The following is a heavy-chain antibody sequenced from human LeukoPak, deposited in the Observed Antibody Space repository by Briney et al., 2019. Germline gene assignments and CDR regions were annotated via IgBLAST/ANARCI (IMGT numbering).Heavy chain of an antibody. CDR1: GYTFTGYY. Sequence: ASVKVSCKASGYTFTGYYMHWVRQAPGQGLEWMGWINPNSGGTNYAQKFQGRVTMTRDTSISTAYMELSRLRSDDTAVYYCARDLGSGWCYFDYWGQGTLVTVSS. CDR2: INPNSGGT. J-gene: IGHJ4*02. CDR3: ARDLGSGWCYFDY. D-gene: IGHD6-19*01. V-gene: IGHV1-2*02.